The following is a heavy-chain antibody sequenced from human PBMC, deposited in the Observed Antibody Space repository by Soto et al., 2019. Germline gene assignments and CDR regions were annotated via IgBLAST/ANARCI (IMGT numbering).Heavy chain of an antibody. CDR2: ISAYNGNT. CDR3: ARDRPTQPSLVVVVALGIDY. Sequence: ASVKVSCKASGYTFTSYGISWVRQAPVQGLEWMGWISAYNGNTNYAQKLQGRVTMTTDTSTSTAYMELRSLRSDDTAVYYCARDRPTQPSLVVVVALGIDYWGQGTLVTVSS. D-gene: IGHD2-15*01. J-gene: IGHJ4*02. CDR1: GYTFTSYG. V-gene: IGHV1-18*04.